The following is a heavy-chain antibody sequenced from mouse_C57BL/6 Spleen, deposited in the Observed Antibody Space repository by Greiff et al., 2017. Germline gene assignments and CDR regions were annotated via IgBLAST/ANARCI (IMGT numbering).Heavy chain of an antibody. V-gene: IGHV1-52*01. CDR3: ARGGGNSYYYDMDY. J-gene: IGHJ4*01. CDR2: FDPSDSAT. Sequence: QVQLQQSGAELVRPGSSVKLSCKASGYTFTTYSMPWVKQRPIQGLEWIGNFDPSDSATHYNEKFKDKATLTVDKASSAASIELSSLTSESSAVXYCARGGGNSYYYDMDYWGQGTSVTVSS. D-gene: IGHD2-1*01. CDR1: GYTFTTYS.